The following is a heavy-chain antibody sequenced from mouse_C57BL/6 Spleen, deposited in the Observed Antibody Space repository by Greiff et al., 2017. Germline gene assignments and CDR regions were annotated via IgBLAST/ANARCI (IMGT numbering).Heavy chain of an antibody. CDR1: GYTFTSYW. J-gene: IGHJ1*03. V-gene: IGHV1-69*01. CDR2: LDPSDSYT. Sequence: VQLQQPGAELVMPGASVKLSCKASGYTFTSYWMPWVKQRPGQGLEWIGELDPSDSYTNYNQKFKGKSTLTVDKSSSTAYMQLSSLTSEDSAVYYCARYGSSYGYFDVWGTGTTVTVSS. CDR3: ARYGSSYGYFDV. D-gene: IGHD1-1*01.